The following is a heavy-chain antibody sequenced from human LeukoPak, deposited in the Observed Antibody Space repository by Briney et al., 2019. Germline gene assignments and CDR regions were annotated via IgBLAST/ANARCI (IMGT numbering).Heavy chain of an antibody. CDR1: GGSFSGYY. D-gene: IGHD3-3*01. CDR3: ARRNRKIFGVVISYYFDY. V-gene: IGHV4-34*01. J-gene: IGHJ4*02. Sequence: PSETLSLTCAVYGGSFSGYYWSWIRQPPGKGLAWIGEINHSGSTNYNPSLKSRVTISVDTSKNQFSLKLSSVSAADTAVYYCARRNRKIFGVVISYYFDYWGQGTLVTVSS. CDR2: INHSGST.